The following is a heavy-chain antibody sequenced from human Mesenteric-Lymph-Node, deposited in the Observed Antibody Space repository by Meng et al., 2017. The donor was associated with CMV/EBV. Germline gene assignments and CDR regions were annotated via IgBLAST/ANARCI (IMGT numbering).Heavy chain of an antibody. CDR2: TYYRSESYN. Sequence: VQLHQSGPGRGKHSQTLAVTVTISGDSISSNNAAWNWIRQSPSRGLEWLGRTYYRSESYNEYAVSVKSRISVNLDTSKNQLSLNLNFVTPEDTAVYYCSNFGDLPPVWWGRGTLVTVSS. V-gene: IGHV6-1*01. CDR1: GDSISSNNAA. J-gene: IGHJ4*02. D-gene: IGHD3-16*01. CDR3: SNFGDLPPVW.